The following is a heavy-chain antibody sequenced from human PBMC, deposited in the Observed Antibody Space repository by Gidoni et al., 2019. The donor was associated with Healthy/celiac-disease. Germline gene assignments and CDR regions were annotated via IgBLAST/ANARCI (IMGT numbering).Heavy chain of an antibody. CDR2: ICYDVSNK. CDR1: GITFRSYG. J-gene: IGHJ4*02. D-gene: IGHD3-22*01. V-gene: IGHV3-33*01. Sequence: QVPLVASGGGGVQPGSSLRPVCAASGITFRSYGMHWVRQAPGKRLEWLSFICYDVSNKYYADSVKGRFTISRDNSKNTLYLQMDSLRAEDTAVYYCARDQDYYDSRGPDYWGQGTLVTVSS. CDR3: ARDQDYYDSRGPDY.